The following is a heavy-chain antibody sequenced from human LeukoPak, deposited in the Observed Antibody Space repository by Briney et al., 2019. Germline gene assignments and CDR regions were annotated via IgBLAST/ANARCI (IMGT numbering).Heavy chain of an antibody. Sequence: GASVKVSCKASGYTFTSYGISWVRQAPGQGLEWMGWISAYNGNTNYAQKLQGRVTMTRDTSTSTVYMELSGLRSEDTAVYYCARDGVAAAHLFDPWGQGTLVTVSS. CDR3: ARDGVAAAHLFDP. CDR1: GYTFTSYG. J-gene: IGHJ5*02. D-gene: IGHD6-13*01. CDR2: ISAYNGNT. V-gene: IGHV1-18*01.